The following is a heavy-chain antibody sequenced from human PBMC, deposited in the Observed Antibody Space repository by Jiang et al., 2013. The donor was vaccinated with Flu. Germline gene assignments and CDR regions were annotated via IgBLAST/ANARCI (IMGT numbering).Heavy chain of an antibody. CDR2: IYYSGST. CDR3: ARAFLRVRWELPYFDY. J-gene: IGHJ4*02. CDR1: GGSISSYY. V-gene: IGHV4-59*01. Sequence: GLVKPSETLSLTCTVSGGSISSYYWSWIRQPPGKGLEWIGYIYYSGSTNYNPSLKSRVTISVDTSKNQFSLKLSSVTAADTAVYYCARAFLRVRWELPYFDYWGQGTLVTVSS. D-gene: IGHD1-26*01.